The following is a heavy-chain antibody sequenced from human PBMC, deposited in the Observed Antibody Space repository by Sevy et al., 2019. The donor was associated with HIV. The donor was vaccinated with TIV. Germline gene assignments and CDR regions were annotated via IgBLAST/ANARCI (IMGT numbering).Heavy chain of an antibody. J-gene: IGHJ3*02. V-gene: IGHV3-30*18. CDR2: ISHDGSNK. Sequence: GGSLRLSCAASGFTFSRYGIHWVRQAPGKGLEWVALISHDGSNKYYIDSVEGRFTISRDNSKNTLYLQMSSLRVEDTAVYYCAKNDATETPFYAFDMWGQGTLVTVSS. CDR1: GFTFSRYG. CDR3: AKNDATETPFYAFDM. D-gene: IGHD4-17*01.